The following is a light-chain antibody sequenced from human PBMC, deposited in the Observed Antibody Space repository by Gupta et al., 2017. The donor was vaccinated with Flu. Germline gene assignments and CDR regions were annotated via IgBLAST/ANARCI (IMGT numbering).Light chain of an antibody. Sequence: DSVMTQSPLSLPVTPGEPASISCRSSQRSLHSNGYNYLDWYLQKPGQSPQLLIYLGSNRACGVHDRVSGSGSGTDITLKTSRVEDEDVGVYCYKQSLQTPRTFGQGTKVEIK. CDR1: QRSLHSNGYNY. J-gene: IGKJ1*01. V-gene: IGKV2-28*01. CDR3: KQSLQTPRT. CDR2: LGS.